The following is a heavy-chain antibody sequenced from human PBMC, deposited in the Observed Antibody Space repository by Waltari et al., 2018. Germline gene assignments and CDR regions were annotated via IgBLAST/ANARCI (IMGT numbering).Heavy chain of an antibody. CDR1: GFSVISNY. D-gene: IGHD1-26*01. J-gene: IGHJ4*02. CDR3: ARENSGSYGEFDF. CDR2: IDSGGST. V-gene: IGHV3-53*02. Sequence: EVQMVETGGGLIQPGGSLSLSCAVSGFSVISNYMTWVRQPPGKGLEWVSYIDSGGSTYYADSVKGRFTISRDNSKNTLYLQMNNLRAEDTAVYYCARENSGSYGEFDFWGQGTLVTVSS.